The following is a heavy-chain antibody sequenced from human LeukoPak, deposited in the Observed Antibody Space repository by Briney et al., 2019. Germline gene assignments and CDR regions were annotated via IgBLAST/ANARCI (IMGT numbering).Heavy chain of an antibody. V-gene: IGHV4-4*02. CDR3: ARVWSSGWYAFDY. CDR2: IYHSGST. J-gene: IGHJ4*02. CDR1: GGSISSSNW. Sequence: SETLSLTCAVSGGSISSSNWWSWVRQPPGKGLEWIGEIYHSGSTNYNPSLKSRVTISVDKSKNQFSLKLSSVTAADTAVYYCARVWSSGWYAFDYWGQGTLVTVSS. D-gene: IGHD6-19*01.